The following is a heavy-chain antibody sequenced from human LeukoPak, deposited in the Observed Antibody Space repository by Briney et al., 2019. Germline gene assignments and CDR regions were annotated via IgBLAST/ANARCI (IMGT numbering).Heavy chain of an antibody. J-gene: IGHJ4*02. Sequence: SETLSLTCTVSGGSISSYYWTWIRQPPGKGLEWIGEIYHSGSTNYNPSLKSRVTISVDKSKNQFSLKLSSVTAADTAVYYCARDRSGITDYWGQGTLVTVSS. D-gene: IGHD1-14*01. CDR3: ARDRSGITDY. V-gene: IGHV4-59*12. CDR2: IYHSGST. CDR1: GGSISSYY.